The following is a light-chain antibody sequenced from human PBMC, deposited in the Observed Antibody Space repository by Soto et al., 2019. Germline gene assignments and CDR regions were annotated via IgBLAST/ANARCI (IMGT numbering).Light chain of an antibody. CDR1: SGHSSYA. J-gene: IGLJ3*02. Sequence: QPVLTQSPSASASLGASVKLTCTLSSGHSSYAIAWHQQQPEKGPRYLMKLNSDGSHSKGDGIPDRFSGSSSGAERYLTISSLQSEDEADYYCQTWGTGIPGVFRGGTKLTVL. V-gene: IGLV4-69*01. CDR2: LNSDGSH. CDR3: QTWGTGIPGV.